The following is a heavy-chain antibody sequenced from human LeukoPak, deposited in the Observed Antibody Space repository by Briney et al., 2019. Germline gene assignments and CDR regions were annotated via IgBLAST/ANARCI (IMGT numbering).Heavy chain of an antibody. D-gene: IGHD3-22*01. CDR2: IKSKTDGGTT. CDR1: GFTFSSYS. V-gene: IGHV3-15*01. CDR3: TTDFTYYYDSSGYPWELGLDY. J-gene: IGHJ4*02. Sequence: PGGSLRLSCAASGFTFSSYSMSWVRQAPGKGLEWVGRIKSKTDGGTTDYAAPVKGRFTISRDDSKNTLYLQMNSLKTEDTAVYYCTTDFTYYYDSSGYPWELGLDYWGQGTLVTVSS.